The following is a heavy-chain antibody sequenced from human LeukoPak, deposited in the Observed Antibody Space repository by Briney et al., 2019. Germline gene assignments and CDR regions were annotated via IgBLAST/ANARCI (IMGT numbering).Heavy chain of an antibody. Sequence: ASVKVSCKASGYTFTNYAIHWVRQAPGQRLEWMAWINSGNANTKYSQEFQGRIAVTRDTSASTVDMELSSLRSDDTAIYYCAREWLSSGDSHYSHWGQGTLVTVSS. V-gene: IGHV1-3*01. CDR3: AREWLSSGDSHYSH. J-gene: IGHJ4*02. CDR2: INSGNANT. D-gene: IGHD2-15*01. CDR1: GYTFTNYA.